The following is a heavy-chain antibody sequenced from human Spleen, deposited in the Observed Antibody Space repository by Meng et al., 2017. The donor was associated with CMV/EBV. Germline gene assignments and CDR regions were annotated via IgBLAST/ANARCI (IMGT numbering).Heavy chain of an antibody. CDR3: ARAHDYSNPFDY. D-gene: IGHD4-11*01. CDR2: IIDTGTT. Sequence: SQTLSLTCAVYGGSFSGYYWSWIRQPPGKGLEWIGEIIDTGTTNYNPALKSRVTISVDSSKKQFSLKLSSVTAADTAVYYCARAHDYSNPFDYWGQGTLVTVSS. CDR1: GGSFSGYY. V-gene: IGHV4-34*12. J-gene: IGHJ4*02.